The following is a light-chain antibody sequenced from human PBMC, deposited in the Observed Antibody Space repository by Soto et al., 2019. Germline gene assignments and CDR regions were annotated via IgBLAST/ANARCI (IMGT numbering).Light chain of an antibody. CDR1: QTISSW. CDR2: KAS. J-gene: IGKJ1*01. Sequence: DIQMTQSPSTLSGSVGDRVTITRRASQTISSWLALYQQKPGKAPKLLIYKASTLKSGVPSRFIGSGSGTEFSLTISSLQPDDFATYYCQHYNSYSEAFGQATKVELK. CDR3: QHYNSYSEA. V-gene: IGKV1-5*03.